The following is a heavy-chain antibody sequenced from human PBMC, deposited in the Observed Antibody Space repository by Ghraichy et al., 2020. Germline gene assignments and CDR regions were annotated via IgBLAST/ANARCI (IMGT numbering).Heavy chain of an antibody. J-gene: IGHJ5*02. Sequence: ASVKVSCKASGYTFTSYDINWVRQATGQGLEWMGWMNPNSGNTGYAQKFQGRVTMTRNTSISTAYMELSSLRSEDTAVYYCARGRGWYLQYNWFDPWGQGTLVTVSS. D-gene: IGHD2-15*01. CDR1: GYTFTSYD. CDR3: ARGRGWYLQYNWFDP. CDR2: MNPNSGNT. V-gene: IGHV1-8*01.